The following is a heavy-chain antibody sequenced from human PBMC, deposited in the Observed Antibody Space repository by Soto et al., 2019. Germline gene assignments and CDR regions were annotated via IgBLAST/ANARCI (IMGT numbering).Heavy chain of an antibody. CDR1: GFTFSSVA. J-gene: IGHJ4*02. V-gene: IGHV3-23*01. Sequence: EVQLLESGGGLVQPGGSLRLSCAASGFTFSSVAMTWVRQAPGKGLEWVSSIRGSGGSAYFADSVKGRFLISRDNSKNTLHLQMNSLRGEDTAVYYCAKHLGYDILTGYPYYFDYWGQGTLVTVSS. CDR2: IRGSGGSA. CDR3: AKHLGYDILTGYPYYFDY. D-gene: IGHD3-9*01.